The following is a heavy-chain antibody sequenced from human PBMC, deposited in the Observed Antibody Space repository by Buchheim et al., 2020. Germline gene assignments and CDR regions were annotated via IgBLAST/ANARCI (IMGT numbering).Heavy chain of an antibody. CDR2: IYYSGST. D-gene: IGHD3-3*01. J-gene: IGHJ5*02. CDR3: ARFGKTFGVVISDWFDP. Sequence: QVQLQESGPGLVKPSQTLSLTCTVSGGSISSGGYYWSWIRQHPGKGLECIGYIYYSGSTYYNPSLKSRVTISVDPSKNQFSLKLSSVTAADTAVYYCARFGKTFGVVISDWFDPWGQGTL. CDR1: GGSISSGGYY. V-gene: IGHV4-31*03.